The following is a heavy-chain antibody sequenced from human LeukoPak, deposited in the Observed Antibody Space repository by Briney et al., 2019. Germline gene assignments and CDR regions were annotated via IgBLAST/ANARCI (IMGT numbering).Heavy chain of an antibody. CDR2: INHSGST. Sequence: PSETLSLTCAVYGGSFSGYYWSWLRQPQGKGLEWIEEINHSGSTNYNPSLKSRVTISVDTSKNQFSLKLSSVTAADTAVYYCARPPHYWGQGTLVTVSS. CDR3: ARPPHY. CDR1: GGSFSGYY. V-gene: IGHV4-34*01. J-gene: IGHJ4*02.